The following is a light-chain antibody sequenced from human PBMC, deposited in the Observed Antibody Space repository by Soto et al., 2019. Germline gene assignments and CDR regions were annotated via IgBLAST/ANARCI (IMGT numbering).Light chain of an antibody. CDR1: QGINSW. V-gene: IGKV1-12*01. Sequence: DIQMTQSPSSVSASVGDRVTITCRASQGINSWLAWYQQKPGKAPKLLIYDASSLQSGVPSRFRGSGSGTDFTLTISSLQPEDFETYYCQRANSFPFTFGPGTTVDIK. CDR2: DAS. J-gene: IGKJ3*01. CDR3: QRANSFPFT.